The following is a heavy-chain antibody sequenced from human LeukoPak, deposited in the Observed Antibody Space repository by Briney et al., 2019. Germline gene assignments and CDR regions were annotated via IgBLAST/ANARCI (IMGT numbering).Heavy chain of an antibody. Sequence: GGSLNLSCSASECTFRNFAISWVRQPPGKGLEWVSSIGGGDTHYADSVKGRFTISRDDSRSTVDLQMSSLRAEDTAVYYCAKDGQSFNSMYDYFDSWGQGTLVTVSS. CDR3: AKDGQSFNSMYDYFDS. CDR2: IGGGDT. J-gene: IGHJ4*02. D-gene: IGHD2-8*01. V-gene: IGHV3-23*01. CDR1: ECTFRNFA.